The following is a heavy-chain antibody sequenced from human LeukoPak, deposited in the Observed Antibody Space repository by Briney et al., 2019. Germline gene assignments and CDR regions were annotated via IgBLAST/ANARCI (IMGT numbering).Heavy chain of an antibody. CDR1: GGSISSYY. CDR2: IYYSGST. Sequence: PSETLSLTCPVSGGSISSYYWSWIRQPPGKGLEWIGYIYYSGSTNYNPSLKSRVTISVDTSKNQFSLKLSSVTAADTAVYYCARATRDGSLWVDYWGQGTLVTVSS. J-gene: IGHJ4*02. V-gene: IGHV4-59*01. CDR3: ARATRDGSLWVDY. D-gene: IGHD5-24*01.